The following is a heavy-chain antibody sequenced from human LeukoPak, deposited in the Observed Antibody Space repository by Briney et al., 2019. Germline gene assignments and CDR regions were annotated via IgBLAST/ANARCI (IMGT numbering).Heavy chain of an antibody. J-gene: IGHJ4*02. Sequence: PRGSLRLSCAASGFTFSRYAMSWVRQAPGKGLEWVSGVSTSGGSTYYADSVKGRFTISRDNSKNTLHLQMNSLRAEDTAIYYCAKQAYDSPRTDFDYWGQGTLVTVSS. D-gene: IGHD3-22*01. V-gene: IGHV3-23*01. CDR1: GFTFSRYA. CDR3: AKQAYDSPRTDFDY. CDR2: VSTSGGST.